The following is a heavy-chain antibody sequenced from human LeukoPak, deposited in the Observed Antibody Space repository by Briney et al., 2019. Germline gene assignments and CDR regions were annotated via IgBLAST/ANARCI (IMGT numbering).Heavy chain of an antibody. CDR3: AKEYKMITFGGVIVYPYFDY. CDR1: GYTLTTYD. D-gene: IGHD3-16*02. Sequence: ASVKVSCKASGYTLTTYDINWVRQAPGHGLEWMGWMNPNSGNRGDAQKFQGRVTMTRDTSINTAYMEFSSLRSEDTAVYYCAKEYKMITFGGVIVYPYFDYWGQGTLVTVSS. CDR2: MNPNSGNR. V-gene: IGHV1-8*01. J-gene: IGHJ4*02.